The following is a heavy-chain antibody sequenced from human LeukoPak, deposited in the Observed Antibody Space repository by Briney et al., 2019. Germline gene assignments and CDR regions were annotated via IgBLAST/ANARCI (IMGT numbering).Heavy chain of an antibody. CDR2: IKQDGSEK. J-gene: IGHJ4*02. Sequence: PGGSLRLSCAASGFTFSSYWMSWVRQAPGKGLEWVANIKQDGSEKYYVDSVKGRFTISRDNAKNSLYLQMNSLRAEDTAVYYCARVHGLGSYKYFDYWGQGTLVTVSS. D-gene: IGHD3-10*01. CDR1: GFTFSSYW. CDR3: ARVHGLGSYKYFDY. V-gene: IGHV3-7*01.